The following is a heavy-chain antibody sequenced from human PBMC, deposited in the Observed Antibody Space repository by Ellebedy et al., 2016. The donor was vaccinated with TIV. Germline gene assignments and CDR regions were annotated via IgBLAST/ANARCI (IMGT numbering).Heavy chain of an antibody. J-gene: IGHJ4*02. D-gene: IGHD6-13*01. V-gene: IGHV4-34*01. CDR2: INHSGST. CDR1: GGSFSGYY. CDR3: ARGGGAAGTGWNRYDY. Sequence: SETLSLTXAVYGGSFSGYYWSWIRQPPGKGLEWIGEINHSGSTNYNPSLKSRVTISVDTSKNQFSLKLSSVTAADTAVYYCARGGGAAGTGWNRYDYWGQGTLVTVSS.